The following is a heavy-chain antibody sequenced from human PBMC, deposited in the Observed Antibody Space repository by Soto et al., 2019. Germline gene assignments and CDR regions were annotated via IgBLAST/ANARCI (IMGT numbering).Heavy chain of an antibody. D-gene: IGHD6-19*01. Sequence: SVKVSCKASRVAFSKFMVTWVRQAPGLGLEWVGGIIPIFGTANYAQKFQGRVTITADESTSTSYMEVNNLRSEDTAVYYCAKVRYSSPMGYYYGMDVWGQGTTVTASS. CDR1: RVAFSKFM. J-gene: IGHJ6*02. V-gene: IGHV1-69*13. CDR2: IIPIFGTA. CDR3: AKVRYSSPMGYYYGMDV.